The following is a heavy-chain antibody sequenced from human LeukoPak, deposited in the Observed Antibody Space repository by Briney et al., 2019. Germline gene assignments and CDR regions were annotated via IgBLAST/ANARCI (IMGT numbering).Heavy chain of an antibody. CDR2: IKQDGSEK. V-gene: IGHV3-7*01. CDR3: ARVKGRTGRAGFDP. Sequence: PGGSLRLSCAASGFTFSSYWMSWVRQAPGKRLEWVANIKQDGSEKYYVDSVKGRFTISRDNAKNSLYLQMNSLRAEDTAVYYCARVKGRTGRAGFDPWGQGTLVTVSS. J-gene: IGHJ5*02. CDR1: GFTFSSYW.